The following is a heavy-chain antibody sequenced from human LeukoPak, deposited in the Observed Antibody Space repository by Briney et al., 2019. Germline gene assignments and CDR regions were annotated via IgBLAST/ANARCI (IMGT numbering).Heavy chain of an antibody. CDR2: INPSDGGT. CDR3: ATWGSSSSPLPSMDV. Sequence: ASVKVSCKASGYIFTKYYMHWVRQAPGQGLGWMGLINPSDGGTTYAQKFEGRITMARDTSTSTVYMELSTLTSEDTAVYYCATWGSSSSPLPSMDVWGQGTSVTVSS. CDR1: GYIFTKYY. J-gene: IGHJ6*02. V-gene: IGHV1-46*01. D-gene: IGHD2-2*01.